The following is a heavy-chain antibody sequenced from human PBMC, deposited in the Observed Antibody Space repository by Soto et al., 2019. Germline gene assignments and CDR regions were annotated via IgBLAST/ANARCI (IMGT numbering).Heavy chain of an antibody. Sequence: EVQLLESGGGLAQPGGSLRLSCAASGFTSSNYAMSWVRQAPGKGLQWVSAIGGGGGTYYADSVKGRFTISRDNSKNTXYXXMNSLRAEDTAIYYCARKIVATMVRGVIPPAAFDYWGQGTLVTVSS. D-gene: IGHD3-10*01. J-gene: IGHJ4*02. CDR2: IGGGGGT. CDR1: GFTSSNYA. CDR3: ARKIVATMVRGVIPPAAFDY. V-gene: IGHV3-23*01.